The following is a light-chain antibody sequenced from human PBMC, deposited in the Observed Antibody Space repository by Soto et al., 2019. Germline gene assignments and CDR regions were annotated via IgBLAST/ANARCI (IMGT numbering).Light chain of an antibody. V-gene: IGKV3-20*01. CDR1: QNLGSGY. CDR3: QQYDTSPRT. Sequence: EIVLTQSPGTLSLSPGDRATLSCRASQNLGSGYLAWYQQKPGQAPRILIYAASSRATGIPDRFSGSGSGTDFSLTISGLEPEDFAVYYCQQYDTSPRTFGQGTKVDIK. J-gene: IGKJ1*01. CDR2: AAS.